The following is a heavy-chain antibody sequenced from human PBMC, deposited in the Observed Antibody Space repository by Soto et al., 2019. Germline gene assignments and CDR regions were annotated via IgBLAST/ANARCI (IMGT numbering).Heavy chain of an antibody. V-gene: IGHV4-59*08. CDR3: ASLYYDYIWGSYRYYFDY. J-gene: IGHJ4*02. CDR1: GGSISSYY. D-gene: IGHD3-16*02. CDR2: IYYSGST. Sequence: SETLSLTCTVSGGSISSYYWSWIRQPPGKGLEWIGYIYYSGSTNYNPSLKSRVTISVDTSKNQFSLKLSSVTAADTAVYYRASLYYDYIWGSYRYYFDYWGQGTLVTVSS.